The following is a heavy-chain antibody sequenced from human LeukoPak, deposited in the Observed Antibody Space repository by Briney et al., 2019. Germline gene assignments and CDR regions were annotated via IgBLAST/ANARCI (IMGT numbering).Heavy chain of an antibody. V-gene: IGHV4-34*01. CDR2: INHSGST. CDR1: GGSFSGYY. D-gene: IGHD6-13*01. Sequence: SETLSLTCAVYGGSFSGYYWSWIRQPPGKGLEWIGEINHSGSTNYNPSLKSRVTISVDTSKNQFSLKLSSVTAADTAVYYCARVRGSNWHYFDYWGQGTLVTVSS. CDR3: ARVRGSNWHYFDY. J-gene: IGHJ4*02.